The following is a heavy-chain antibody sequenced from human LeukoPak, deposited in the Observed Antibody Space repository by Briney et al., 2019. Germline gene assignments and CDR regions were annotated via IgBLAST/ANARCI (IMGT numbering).Heavy chain of an antibody. CDR1: GFTFSSYS. CDR2: ISSSSSYI. CDR3: ATSTAAAGTD. D-gene: IGHD6-13*01. J-gene: IGHJ4*02. V-gene: IGHV3-21*04. Sequence: GGSLRLSCAASGFTFSSYSMNWVRQAPGKGLGWVSAISSSSSYIYYADSVKGRFTISRDNAKNSLYLQMNSLRAEDTAIYYCATSTAAAGTDWGQGTLVTVSS.